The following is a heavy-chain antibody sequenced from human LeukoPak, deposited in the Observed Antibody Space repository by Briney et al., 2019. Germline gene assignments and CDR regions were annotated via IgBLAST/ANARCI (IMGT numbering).Heavy chain of an antibody. D-gene: IGHD1-1*01. V-gene: IGHV3-21*04. J-gene: IGHJ4*02. CDR1: GFTFSSYS. CDR3: ARDWNYFSC. CDR2: ISSSSGPI. Sequence: GGSLRLSCAASGFTFSSYSMNWVRQPQGRGRERVSSISSSSGPIYYADSVKGRFTISRDNAKNSVYLQMNSLRAEDTAVYYCARDWNYFSCWGQGTLVTVSS.